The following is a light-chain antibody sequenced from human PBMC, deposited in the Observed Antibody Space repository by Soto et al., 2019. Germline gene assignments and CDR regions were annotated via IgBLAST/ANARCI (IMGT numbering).Light chain of an antibody. CDR2: RVS. CDR3: MQGTHWPPYT. Sequence: DVVRTQSPLSLPVNLGEPAAISCRSTQSLVHSDGDTYLSWFHQRPGQSPRRLIFRVSKRDFGVPPRFIGSGSGTEFTPEITSVEAEDVGVYYCMQGTHWPPYTFGQGTRLEIK. J-gene: IGKJ2*01. CDR1: QSLVHSDGDTY. V-gene: IGKV2-30*02.